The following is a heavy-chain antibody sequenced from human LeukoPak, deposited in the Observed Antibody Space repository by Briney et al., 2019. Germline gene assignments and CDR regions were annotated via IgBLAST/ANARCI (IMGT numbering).Heavy chain of an antibody. CDR1: GHTLTELS. Sequence: ASVKVSCKVSGHTLTELSMHWVRQAPGKGLEWMGGFDPEDGETIYAQKFQGRVTMTEDTSTDTAYMELSSLRSEDTAVYYCATGLAVTTLWPWYFDLWGRGTLVTVSS. CDR2: FDPEDGET. CDR3: ATGLAVTTLWPWYFDL. V-gene: IGHV1-24*01. J-gene: IGHJ2*01. D-gene: IGHD4-17*01.